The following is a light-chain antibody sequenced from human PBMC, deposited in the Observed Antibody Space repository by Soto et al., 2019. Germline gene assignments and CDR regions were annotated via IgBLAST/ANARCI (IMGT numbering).Light chain of an antibody. Sequence: QSVLTQPASVSGSPGQSITISCTGTSNDVGGYNYVSWYQQYPDKAPTLIINNVSNRPSGVSTRYSGSKSGNRASLTIYGFQAEDEADYYCSSYTTTTTSCVFGTGTKGTVL. V-gene: IGLV2-14*01. CDR1: SNDVGGYNY. CDR2: NVS. CDR3: SSYTTTTTSCV. J-gene: IGLJ1*01.